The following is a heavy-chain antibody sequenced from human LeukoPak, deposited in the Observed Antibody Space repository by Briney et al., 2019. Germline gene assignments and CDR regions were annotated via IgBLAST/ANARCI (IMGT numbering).Heavy chain of an antibody. D-gene: IGHD1-26*01. CDR2: IHYTGST. CDR1: SGSLSTYY. V-gene: IGHV4-59*01. Sequence: KPSETPSLTCTVPSGSLSTYYWTWIRAPPRKRMEWIGFIHYTGSTNYNPSLKSRVTISVDTSKNQFSLKLNSVTAADTAVYYCARSSGSRYYIDYWGQGTLVTVSS. J-gene: IGHJ4*02. CDR3: ARSSGSRYYIDY.